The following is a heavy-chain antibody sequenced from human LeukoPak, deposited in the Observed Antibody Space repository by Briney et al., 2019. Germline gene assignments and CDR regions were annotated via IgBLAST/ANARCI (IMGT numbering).Heavy chain of an antibody. V-gene: IGHV3-48*03. J-gene: IGHJ6*03. CDR3: ARDAWEHYYDSSGYYLGMDV. CDR1: GFTFSSYE. Sequence: GGSLRLSCAASGFTFSSYEMNWVRQAPGKGLEWVSYISSSGSTIYYADSVKGRFTISRDNAKNSLYLQMNSLRAEDTALYYCARDAWEHYYDSSGYYLGMDVWGKGTTVTVSS. D-gene: IGHD3-22*01. CDR2: ISSSGSTI.